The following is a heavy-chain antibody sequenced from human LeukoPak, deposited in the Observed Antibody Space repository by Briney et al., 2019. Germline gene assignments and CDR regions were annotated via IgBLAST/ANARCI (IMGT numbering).Heavy chain of an antibody. CDR1: GFTFSSYS. CDR2: ISSSSSTI. D-gene: IGHD3-10*01. V-gene: IGHV3-48*01. CDR3: ARVEYYGSGSYWGAFDY. Sequence: GGSLRLSCAASGFTFSSYSMNWVRQAPGKGLEWVSYISSSSSTIYYADSVKGRFTISRDNAKNSLYLQMNSLRAEDTAVYYCARVEYYGSGSYWGAFDYWGQGTLVTVSS. J-gene: IGHJ4*02.